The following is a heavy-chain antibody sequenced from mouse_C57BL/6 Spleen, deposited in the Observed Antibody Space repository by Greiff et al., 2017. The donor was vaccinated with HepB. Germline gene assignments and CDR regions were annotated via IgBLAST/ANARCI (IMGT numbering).Heavy chain of an antibody. CDR2: INPNNGGT. CDR1: GYTFTDYN. D-gene: IGHD4-1*01. Sequence: EVQLQQSGPELVKPGASVKMSCKASGYTFTDYNMHWVKQSHGKSLEWIGYINPNNGGTSYNQKFKGKATLTVNKSSSTAYMELRSLTSEDSAVYYCATGLGRDWYFDVWGTGTTVTVSS. J-gene: IGHJ1*03. CDR3: ATGLGRDWYFDV. V-gene: IGHV1-22*01.